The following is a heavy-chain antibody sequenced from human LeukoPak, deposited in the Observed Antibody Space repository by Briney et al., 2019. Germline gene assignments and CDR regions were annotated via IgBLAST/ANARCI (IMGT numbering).Heavy chain of an antibody. D-gene: IGHD1-26*01. J-gene: IGHJ4*02. V-gene: IGHV3-20*04. Sequence: PGGSLRLSCAASGFTFDDYAMHWVRQAPGKGLEWVSGINWNGGSTGYADSVKGRFTISRDNAKNSLYLQMNSLRAEDTAVYYCARDKIVGPTRFDYWGQGILVTVSS. CDR3: ARDKIVGPTRFDY. CDR2: INWNGGST. CDR1: GFTFDDYA.